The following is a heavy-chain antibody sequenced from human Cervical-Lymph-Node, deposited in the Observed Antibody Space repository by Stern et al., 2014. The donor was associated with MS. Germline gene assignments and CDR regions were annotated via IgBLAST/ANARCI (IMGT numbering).Heavy chain of an antibody. V-gene: IGHV1-69*18. CDR3: SRERSIHYPAFAP. CDR2: IVPMYTKA. D-gene: IGHD3-10*01. Sequence: VQLVESGAEVKKPGSSVRVSCKASGGSFKSYAFNWLRQAPGQGLEWMGNIVPMYTKANVAQKFQGMITVTSDEATNTVYMELSFLTSEDTAVYYCSRERSIHYPAFAPWGQGTLVTVSS. J-gene: IGHJ5*02. CDR1: GGSFKSYA.